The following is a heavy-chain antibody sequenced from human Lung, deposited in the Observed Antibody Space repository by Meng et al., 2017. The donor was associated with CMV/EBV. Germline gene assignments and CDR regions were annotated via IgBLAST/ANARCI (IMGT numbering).Heavy chain of an antibody. V-gene: IGHV1-2*02. Sequence: ASVKVSCKASGYTFTAYIMHWLRQAPGQGLEWMGWINPHSGGTKYAQKFQGRVTMTRDTSISTAYMELSSLRSDDTAVYYCARDPPPDPGIAVAGFFDPWGQGTLVTVSS. CDR2: INPHSGGT. J-gene: IGHJ5*02. CDR1: GYTFTAYI. CDR3: ARDPPPDPGIAVAGFFDP. D-gene: IGHD6-19*01.